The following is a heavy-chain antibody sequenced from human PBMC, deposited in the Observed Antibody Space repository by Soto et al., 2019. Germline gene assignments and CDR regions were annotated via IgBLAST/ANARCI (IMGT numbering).Heavy chain of an antibody. CDR1: GDSVSSGSYY. CDR2: LYYTGTT. Sequence: QVQLQESGPGLVKPSETLSLTCTVSGDSVSSGSYYWTWIRQPPGKGLEWIGYLYYTGTTNYNPSLKSRVTMSLDTSSNQFSLRLSSVTAADTAVYFCAGTFCSTTSCQAHGMDVWGQGTSVTVSS. V-gene: IGHV4-61*01. CDR3: AGTFCSTTSCQAHGMDV. J-gene: IGHJ6*02. D-gene: IGHD2-2*01.